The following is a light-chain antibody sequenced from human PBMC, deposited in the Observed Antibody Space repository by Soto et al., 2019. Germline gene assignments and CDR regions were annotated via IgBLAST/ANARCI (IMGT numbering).Light chain of an antibody. J-gene: IGLJ2*01. CDR3: SSYTSSSTLV. V-gene: IGLV2-14*01. Sequence: QSALTQPASVSGSPGQSITISCTGTSSDVGGYNYVSWYQQHPGKAPKLMIYDVSNRPSGVSNRFSGSKSGNTASLTISGLQAEDGAVYYCSSYTSSSTLVFGGGTKLTVL. CDR2: DVS. CDR1: SSDVGGYNY.